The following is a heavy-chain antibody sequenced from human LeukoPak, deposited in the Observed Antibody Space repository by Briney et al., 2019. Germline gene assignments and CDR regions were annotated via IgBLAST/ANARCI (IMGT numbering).Heavy chain of an antibody. D-gene: IGHD3-22*01. V-gene: IGHV4-4*07. CDR3: ARDRSSHYYDSSGDGDY. Sequence: PSETLSLTCTVSGGSISSYYWSWIRQPAGKGLEWIGRIYTNGNTNYNPSLKSRVTISVDTSKNQFSLKLSSVTAADTAVYYCARDRSSHYYDSSGDGDYWGQGTLVTVSS. CDR2: IYTNGNT. CDR1: GGSISSYY. J-gene: IGHJ4*02.